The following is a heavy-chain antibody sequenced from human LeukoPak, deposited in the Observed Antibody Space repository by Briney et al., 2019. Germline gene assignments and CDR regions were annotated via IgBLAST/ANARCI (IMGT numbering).Heavy chain of an antibody. D-gene: IGHD1-20*01. J-gene: IGHJ3*02. Sequence: GGSLRLSCAASGFTFSRFCMTWVRQAPGKGLEWVANIKEDGTEKYCVDSLKGRFSISRDNAKESLYLQMNSLRADDTAVYYCAREGYDLGAFDIWGQGTMVTVSS. CDR1: GFTFSRFC. V-gene: IGHV3-7*03. CDR3: AREGYDLGAFDI. CDR2: IKEDGTEK.